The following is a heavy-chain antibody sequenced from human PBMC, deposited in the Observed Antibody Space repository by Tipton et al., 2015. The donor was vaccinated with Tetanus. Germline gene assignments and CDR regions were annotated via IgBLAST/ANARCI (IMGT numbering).Heavy chain of an antibody. V-gene: IGHV3-48*02. CDR3: VRDYDYGDYNRDPFDY. CDR1: GFSFNSYS. Sequence: SLRLSCAASGFSFNSYSMNWVRQAPGRGLEWVSYIRRSSQTIYYADSVKGRFIISRDNAKNSLYLQMNSLRDEDAAVYYCVRDYDYGDYNRDPFDYWGQGTLVTVSS. CDR2: IRRSSQTI. D-gene: IGHD4-17*01. J-gene: IGHJ4*02.